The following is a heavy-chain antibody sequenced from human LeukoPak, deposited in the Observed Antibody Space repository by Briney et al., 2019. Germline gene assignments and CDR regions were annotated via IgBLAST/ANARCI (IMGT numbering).Heavy chain of an antibody. Sequence: SETLSLTCAVYGGSFSGYYWNWIRQPPGKGLGWIGEINHSGSINYNPSLESRVTISVDTSKNQFSLKLSSVTAADTAVYYCARKPRGSESSGYYYYYYMDVWGKGTTVTVSS. CDR3: ARKPRGSESSGYYYYYYMDV. V-gene: IGHV4-34*01. D-gene: IGHD3-22*01. CDR1: GGSFSGYY. CDR2: INHSGSI. J-gene: IGHJ6*03.